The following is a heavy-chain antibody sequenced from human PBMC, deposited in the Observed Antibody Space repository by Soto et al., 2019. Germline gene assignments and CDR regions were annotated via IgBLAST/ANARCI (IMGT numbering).Heavy chain of an antibody. Sequence: ASVKVSCKASGYTFTSYGISWVRQAPGQGLEWMGWISAYNGNTNYAQKLQGRVTMTTDTSTSTAYMELRSLRSDDTAVYYCARDGVDTATGYYYGMDVWGQGTTVTVS. CDR1: GYTFTSYG. J-gene: IGHJ6*02. CDR3: ARDGVDTATGYYYGMDV. D-gene: IGHD5-18*01. V-gene: IGHV1-18*01. CDR2: ISAYNGNT.